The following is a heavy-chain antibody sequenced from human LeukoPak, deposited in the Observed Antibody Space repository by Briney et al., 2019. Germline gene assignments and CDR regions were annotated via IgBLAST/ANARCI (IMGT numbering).Heavy chain of an antibody. V-gene: IGHV4-39*01. CDR2: ISYSGTT. CDR3: ARSNSGSYYRFDH. CDR1: GGSISSSAYF. J-gene: IGHJ4*02. Sequence: PSETLSLTCTASGGSISSSAYFWVWLRQPPGKGLEWIGSISYSGTTYYNPSLKSRLTISVDTSNNQFSLRLSSVTAADTAVYYCARSNSGSYYRFDHWGQGTLVTVSS. D-gene: IGHD3-10*01.